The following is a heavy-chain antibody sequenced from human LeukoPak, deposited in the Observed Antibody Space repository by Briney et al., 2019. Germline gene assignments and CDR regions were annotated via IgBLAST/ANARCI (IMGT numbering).Heavy chain of an antibody. D-gene: IGHD1-14*01. Sequence: SETLSLTCTVSGGSISRSSYFWGWIRQPPGKGLEWIGSIYYSGSTYYNPSLKSRVTISVDTSKNQFSLKLSSVTAADTAVYYCARVYSDAFDIWGQGTMVTVSS. CDR3: ARVYSDAFDI. CDR1: GGSISRSSYF. J-gene: IGHJ3*02. V-gene: IGHV4-39*01. CDR2: IYYSGST.